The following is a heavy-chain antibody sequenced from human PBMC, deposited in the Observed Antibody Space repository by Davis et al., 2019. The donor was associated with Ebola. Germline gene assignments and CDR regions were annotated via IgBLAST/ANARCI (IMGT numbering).Heavy chain of an antibody. CDR1: GGTFSSYA. CDR3: ARGLHQWLSGPEH. CDR2: ISTNTGNP. V-gene: IGHV7-4-1*02. D-gene: IGHD6-19*01. J-gene: IGHJ4*02. Sequence: ASVKVSCKASGGTFSSYAISWVRQAPGQGLEWMGWISTNTGNPTYAQGFTGRFVFSLDTSVSTVYLQINSLRAEDSAVYYCARGLHQWLSGPEHWAQGTLVTVSS.